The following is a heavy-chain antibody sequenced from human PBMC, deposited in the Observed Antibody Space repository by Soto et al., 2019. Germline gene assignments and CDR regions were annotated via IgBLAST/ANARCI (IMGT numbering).Heavy chain of an antibody. CDR1: GYTFTSYT. Sequence: ASVKVSCKASGYTFTSYTMHWVRQAPGQRLEWMGWINAGNGNTKYSQKFQGRVTISRDTSARTAYMELNSLRSEDTAVYYCARDQGITTFGVYSMYYNGMDVWGPGTTVTVSS. J-gene: IGHJ6*02. V-gene: IGHV1-3*01. CDR2: INAGNGNT. D-gene: IGHD3-3*01. CDR3: ARDQGITTFGVYSMYYNGMDV.